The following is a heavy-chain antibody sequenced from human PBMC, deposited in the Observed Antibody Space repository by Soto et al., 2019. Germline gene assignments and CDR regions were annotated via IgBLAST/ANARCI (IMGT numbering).Heavy chain of an antibody. Sequence: SETLSLTCTVSGGSISSGGYYWSWIRQHPGKGLEWIGYIYYSGSTYYNPSLKSRVTISVDTSKNQFSLKLSSVTAADTAVYYCARISSSRVWGSYRSPSNFDYWGQGTLVTVSS. CDR1: GGSISSGGYY. CDR2: IYYSGST. V-gene: IGHV4-31*03. D-gene: IGHD3-16*02. CDR3: ARISSSRVWGSYRSPSNFDY. J-gene: IGHJ4*02.